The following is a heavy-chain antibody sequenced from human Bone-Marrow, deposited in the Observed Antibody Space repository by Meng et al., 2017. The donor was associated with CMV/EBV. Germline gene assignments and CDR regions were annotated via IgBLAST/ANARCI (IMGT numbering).Heavy chain of an antibody. Sequence: LSLTCAASGFTFSSYWMHWVRQAPGKGLVWVSRINSDGSSTSYADSVKGRFTISRDNAKNTLYLQMNSLRAEDTAVYYCARDLKLEWLLYKSYWGQGTRVTGSS. CDR2: INSDGSST. J-gene: IGHJ4*02. CDR3: ARDLKLEWLLYKSY. CDR1: GFTFSSYW. V-gene: IGHV3-74*01. D-gene: IGHD3-3*01.